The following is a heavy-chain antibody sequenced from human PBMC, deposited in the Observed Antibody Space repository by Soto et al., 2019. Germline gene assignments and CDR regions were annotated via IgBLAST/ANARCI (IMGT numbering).Heavy chain of an antibody. D-gene: IGHD2-15*01. V-gene: IGHV3-23*01. CDR2: ITFNGGST. CDR1: GFTFSHSA. J-gene: IGHJ4*02. Sequence: GESLRLSCAASGFTFSHSAMTWVRHPPGKGLEYVSSITFNGGSTYYADSMKGRFTISRDNSKNTLYLQMNSLRAEDTAVYYCAINIGGKDATGHNGFDHCSQRTSVTVS. CDR3: AINIGGKDATGHNGFDH.